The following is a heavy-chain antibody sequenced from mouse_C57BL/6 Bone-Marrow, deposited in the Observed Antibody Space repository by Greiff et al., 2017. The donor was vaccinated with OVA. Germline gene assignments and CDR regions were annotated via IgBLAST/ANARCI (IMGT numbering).Heavy chain of an antibody. D-gene: IGHD2-4*01. CDR3: AREGLRPYFDY. CDR1: GFTFSSYA. J-gene: IGHJ2*01. Sequence: EVKVVESGGGLVKPGGSLKLSCAASGFTFSSYAMSWVRQTPEKRLEWVATISDGGSYTYYPDNVKGRFTISRDNAKNNLYLQMSHLKSEDTAMYYCAREGLRPYFDYWGQGTTLTVSS. V-gene: IGHV5-4*01. CDR2: ISDGGSYT.